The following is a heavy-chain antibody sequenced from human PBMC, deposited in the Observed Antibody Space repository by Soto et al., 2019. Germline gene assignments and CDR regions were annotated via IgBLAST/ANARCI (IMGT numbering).Heavy chain of an antibody. V-gene: IGHV3-30-3*01. CDR2: ISYDGSNK. J-gene: IGHJ4*02. CDR1: GFTFSSYA. Sequence: QVQLVESGGGVVQPGRSLRLSCAASGFTFSSYAMHWVRQAPGKGLEWVAVISYDGSNKYYADSVKGRFTISRDNSKNTLYLQMNSLRAEDTAVYYCARVDYVGYWGQGTLVTVSS. CDR3: ARVDYVGY.